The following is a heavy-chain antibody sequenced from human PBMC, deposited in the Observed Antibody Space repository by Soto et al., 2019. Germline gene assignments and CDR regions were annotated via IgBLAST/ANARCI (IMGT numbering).Heavy chain of an antibody. J-gene: IGHJ6*02. CDR2: INAGGGDT. CDR3: AKYPAVAGVKDYGIDV. V-gene: IGHV3-23*01. CDR1: GFTFISYA. D-gene: IGHD6-19*01. Sequence: GGSLRLSCAASGFTFISYAMHWVRQAPGKGLEWVSAINAGGGDTYYAESVKGRFTVSRDNSMNTVYLQMKTLRAEDTAVYYCAKYPAVAGVKDYGIDVWGQGTTVTVSS.